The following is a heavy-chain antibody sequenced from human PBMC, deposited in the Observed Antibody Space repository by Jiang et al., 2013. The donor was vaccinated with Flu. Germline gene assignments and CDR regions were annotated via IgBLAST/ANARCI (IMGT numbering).Heavy chain of an antibody. D-gene: IGHD3-10*01. CDR2: ISVGGRT. Sequence: VQLLESGGGLVQPGGSLRLSCAASGFTFSTFAMSWVRQAPGTGLEWVSVISVGGRTFYADSVKGRFIISRDNSKNTLYLQMNSLRAEDTAVYYCAKANGSGTSYSNPTVIWGQGTLVTVSS. CDR3: AKANGSGTSYSNPTVI. J-gene: IGHJ4*02. V-gene: IGHV3-23*01. CDR1: GFTFSTFA.